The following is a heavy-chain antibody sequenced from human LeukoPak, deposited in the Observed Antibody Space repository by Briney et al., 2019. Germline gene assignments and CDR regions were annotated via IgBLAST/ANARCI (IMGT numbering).Heavy chain of an antibody. V-gene: IGHV1-69*05. J-gene: IGHJ5*02. CDR1: GGTLSSYA. Sequence: ASVKVSCKASGGTLSSYAISWVRQAPGQGLEWMGGIIPIFGTANYAQKFQGRVTITTDESTSTAYMELSSLRSEDTAVYYCASTALPSTISWFDPWGQGTLVTVSS. CDR2: IIPIFGTA. CDR3: ASTALPSTISWFDP. D-gene: IGHD5/OR15-5a*01.